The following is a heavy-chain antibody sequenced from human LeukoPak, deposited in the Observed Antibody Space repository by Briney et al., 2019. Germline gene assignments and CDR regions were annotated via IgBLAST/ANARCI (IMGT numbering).Heavy chain of an antibody. Sequence: GGSLRLSCAASGFTFGSYSMNWVRQAPGKGLEWVPSISTSSDYIYYADSVKGRFTISRDNAENSLFLQVNSLRAEDTAVYYCARGCSGGSCYDYWGQGTLVTVSS. J-gene: IGHJ4*02. V-gene: IGHV3-21*01. D-gene: IGHD2-15*01. CDR1: GFTFGSYS. CDR3: ARGCSGGSCYDY. CDR2: ISTSSDYI.